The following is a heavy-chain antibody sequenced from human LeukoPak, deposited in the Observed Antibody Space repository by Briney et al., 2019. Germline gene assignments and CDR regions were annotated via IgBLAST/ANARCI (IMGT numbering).Heavy chain of an antibody. D-gene: IGHD2-2*02. J-gene: IGHJ3*01. CDR3: ARNVGGYCGSSSCYSFDV. CDR1: GYSISSGYY. V-gene: IGHV4-38-2*01. Sequence: SETLSLTCAVSGYSISSGYYWGWIRQPPGKGLEWIGSICHSGSTYYNPSPKSRVTISVDTSKNQFSLKLSSVTAADTAVYYCARNVGGYCGSSSCYSFDVWGQGTMVTVSS. CDR2: ICHSGST.